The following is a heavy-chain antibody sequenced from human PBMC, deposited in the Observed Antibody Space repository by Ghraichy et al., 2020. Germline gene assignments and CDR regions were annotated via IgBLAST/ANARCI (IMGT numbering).Heavy chain of an antibody. J-gene: IGHJ4*02. Sequence: GGSLRLSCAASGFTFSSYSMNWVRQAPGKGLEWVSSISSSSSYIYYADSVKGRFTISRDNAKNSLYLQMNSLRAEDTAVYYCARDMGLGYYGSGSYSEVPDYWGQGTLVTVSS. CDR3: ARDMGLGYYGSGSYSEVPDY. D-gene: IGHD3-10*01. CDR1: GFTFSSYS. V-gene: IGHV3-21*01. CDR2: ISSSSSYI.